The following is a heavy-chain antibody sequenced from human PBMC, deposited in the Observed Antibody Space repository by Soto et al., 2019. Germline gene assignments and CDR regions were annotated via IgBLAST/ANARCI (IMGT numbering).Heavy chain of an antibody. CDR3: AREYGDTAMVYFDY. CDR2: ISYDGSNK. Sequence: GGSLRLSCAASGFTFSSYAMHWVRQAPGKGLEWVAVISYDGSNKYYADSVKGRFTISRDNSKNTLYLQMNSLRAEDTAVYYCAREYGDTAMVYFDYWGQGTLVTVSS. D-gene: IGHD5-18*01. V-gene: IGHV3-30-3*01. CDR1: GFTFSSYA. J-gene: IGHJ4*02.